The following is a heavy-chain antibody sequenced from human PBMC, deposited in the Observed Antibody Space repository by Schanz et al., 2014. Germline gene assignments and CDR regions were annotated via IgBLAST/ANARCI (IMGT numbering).Heavy chain of an antibody. J-gene: IGHJ4*02. CDR2: IYSGIGA. V-gene: IGHV3-66*01. CDR3: ARVHHYDPSGWGYFDY. CDR1: GFSFSSYG. D-gene: IGHD3-22*01. Sequence: EGQLAESGGGLVQPGGSLRLSCAASGFSFSSYGMHWVRQAPGKGLEWVSVIYSGIGAYYADSVKDRFTVSRDNSKNTVYLQMNRLRAEDTAVYYCARVHHYDPSGWGYFDYWGQGALVTVSS.